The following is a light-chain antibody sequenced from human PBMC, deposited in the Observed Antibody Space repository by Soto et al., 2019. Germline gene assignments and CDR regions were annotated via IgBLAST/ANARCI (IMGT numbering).Light chain of an antibody. J-gene: IGKJ3*01. Sequence: EIVLTQSPGTLSFSPLERSTLSCRASQIVTSSYLAWYQQKPGQAPRLLIYGASSRATGIPDRFSGSGSGTDFTLIISRLEPEDFAMYYCQQYGTSPGLFTFGPGTKVDIK. CDR2: GAS. V-gene: IGKV3-20*01. CDR1: QIVTSSY. CDR3: QQYGTSPGLFT.